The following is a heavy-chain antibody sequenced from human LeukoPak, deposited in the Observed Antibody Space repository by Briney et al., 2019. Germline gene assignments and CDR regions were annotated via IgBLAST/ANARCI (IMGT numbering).Heavy chain of an antibody. D-gene: IGHD2-15*01. J-gene: IGHJ4*02. Sequence: GGSLRLSCAASGFTFNSYELKWFRQAPGKGLEWVSAISGSGGSTYYADSVKGRFTISRDNSKNTLYLQMNSLRAEDTAVYYCAKISRVVVAGPFDYWGQGTLVTVSS. CDR1: GFTFNSYE. CDR3: AKISRVVVAGPFDY. CDR2: ISGSGGST. V-gene: IGHV3-23*01.